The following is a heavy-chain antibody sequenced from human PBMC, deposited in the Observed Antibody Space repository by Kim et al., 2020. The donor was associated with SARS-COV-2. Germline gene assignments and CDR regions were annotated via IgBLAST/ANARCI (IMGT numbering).Heavy chain of an antibody. CDR1: GGSISSGGYS. CDR3: ARGNKETTIIGVVSWF. Sequence: SETLSLTCAVSGGSISSGGYSWSWIRQPPGKGLEWIGYIYHSGSTYYNPSLKSRVTISVDRSKNQFSLKLSSVTAADTAVYYCARGNKETTIIGVVSWF. J-gene: IGHJ5*01. CDR2: IYHSGST. V-gene: IGHV4-30-2*01. D-gene: IGHD3-3*01.